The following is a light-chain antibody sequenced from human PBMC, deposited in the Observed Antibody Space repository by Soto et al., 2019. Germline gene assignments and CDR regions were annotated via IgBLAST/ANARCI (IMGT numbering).Light chain of an antibody. CDR3: QQYDSLPPT. CDR2: DAF. V-gene: IGKV1-33*01. CDR1: QDIKNF. J-gene: IGKJ4*01. Sequence: DIQMTQSPSSLSASVGDSVTMTCQASQDIKNFLNWYQQKPGKAPKLLIYDAFKLDTGGPSRFSGSGSGTDFTLTISSLQPEDIATYFCQQYDSLPPTFGGGTKVEI.